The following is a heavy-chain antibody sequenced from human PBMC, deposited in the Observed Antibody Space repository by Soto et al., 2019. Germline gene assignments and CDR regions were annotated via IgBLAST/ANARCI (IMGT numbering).Heavy chain of an antibody. Sequence: QVQLQESGPGLVKPSQTLSLTCTVSGGSISSGGYYWSWIRQYPGKGLEWIGYIYYSGSTYYNPSLKSRVTISVDTSKNQFSLNLSSVTAADTAVYYCAREVGGIRVGATTGWYFDLWGRGTLVTVSS. CDR2: IYYSGST. CDR1: GGSISSGGYY. D-gene: IGHD1-26*01. CDR3: AREVGGIRVGATTGWYFDL. J-gene: IGHJ2*01. V-gene: IGHV4-31*03.